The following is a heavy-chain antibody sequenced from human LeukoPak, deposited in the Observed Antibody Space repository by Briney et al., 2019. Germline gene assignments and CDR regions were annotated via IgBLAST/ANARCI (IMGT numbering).Heavy chain of an antibody. CDR3: AKSNGYGLVDI. CDR1: SYSINSNYY. V-gene: IGHV4-38-2*01. J-gene: IGHJ3*02. CDR2: IYHTGST. D-gene: IGHD3-10*01. Sequence: KASETLSLTCSVSSYSINSNYYWGWIRPSPGKGLEWIGSIYHTGSTYYNPSLKSRVTISLDTSRNQFSLKLNSVTAADTAVYYCAKSNGYGLVDIWGQGTMVTVSS.